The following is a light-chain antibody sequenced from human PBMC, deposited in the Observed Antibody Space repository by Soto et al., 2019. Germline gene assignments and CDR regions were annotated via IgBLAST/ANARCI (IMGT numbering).Light chain of an antibody. CDR3: SSYTTSSTVL. CDR1: SSDVGAYNY. Sequence: QSALTQPASVSGSPGQSITISCTGTSSDVGAYNYVSWYQQHPGKAPKLMIYDVSNRPSGVSNRCSGSKSGNTASLTISGLQAEDEADYYCSSYTTSSTVLFGGGTKLTVL. J-gene: IGLJ2*01. V-gene: IGLV2-14*01. CDR2: DVS.